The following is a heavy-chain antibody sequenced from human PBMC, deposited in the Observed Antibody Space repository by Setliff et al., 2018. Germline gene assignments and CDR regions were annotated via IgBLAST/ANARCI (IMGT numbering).Heavy chain of an antibody. J-gene: IGHJ3*01. V-gene: IGHV4-30-4*08. CDR2: IYHSGSA. CDR3: AREVGTSTSSDAFDV. Sequence: SSETLSLNCTVSGDSISSGDYFWSWIRQPPGKGLEWIAYIYHSGSAYYNPSLKSRVTMSVDTSKNQFSLHLKSVTAADTAVYYCAREVGTSTSSDAFDVWGQGMMVPVSS. CDR1: GDSISSGDYF. D-gene: IGHD1-26*01.